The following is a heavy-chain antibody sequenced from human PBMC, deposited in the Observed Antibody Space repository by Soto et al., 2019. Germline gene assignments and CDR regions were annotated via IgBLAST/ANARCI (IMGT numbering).Heavy chain of an antibody. Sequence: SETLSLTCPVSGGSISSYYWSWIRQPAGKGLEWIGRIYTSGSTNYNPSLKSRVTMSVDTSKNKFSLKLSSVTAAETAVYYCERSGYSPFFDYWGQGTLVNVSS. CDR2: IYTSGST. CDR1: GGSISSYY. D-gene: IGHD5-12*01. J-gene: IGHJ4*02. CDR3: ERSGYSPFFDY. V-gene: IGHV4-4*07.